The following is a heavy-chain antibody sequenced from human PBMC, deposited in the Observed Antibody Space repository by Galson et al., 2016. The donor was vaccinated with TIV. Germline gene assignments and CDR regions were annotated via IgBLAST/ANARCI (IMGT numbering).Heavy chain of an antibody. V-gene: IGHV3-30*02. D-gene: IGHD2-2*01. J-gene: IGHJ6*03. Sequence: SLRLSCAASGFSFSTYGMHWVRQAPGKGLEWVAFIRYDGSKIDYIESVKGRFTISRDNSKNTLYLQMNSLRVEETALYYCAKDVCSTASCPDYMDVWGKGTTVIISS. CDR2: IRYDGSKI. CDR3: AKDVCSTASCPDYMDV. CDR1: GFSFSTYG.